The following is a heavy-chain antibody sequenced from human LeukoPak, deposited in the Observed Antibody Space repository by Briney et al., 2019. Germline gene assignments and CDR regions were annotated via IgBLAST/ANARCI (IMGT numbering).Heavy chain of an antibody. D-gene: IGHD2-2*01. CDR3: ARGYCSSTSCSVGFDY. Sequence: GESLKISCKGSGYSFTSYWIGWVRQMPGKGLEWMGIIDPGDSDTRYSPSFQGQVTISADKSISTAYLQWSSLKASDTAMYYCARGYCSSTSCSVGFDYWGQGTLVTVSS. V-gene: IGHV5-51*01. CDR1: GYSFTSYW. CDR2: IDPGDSDT. J-gene: IGHJ4*02.